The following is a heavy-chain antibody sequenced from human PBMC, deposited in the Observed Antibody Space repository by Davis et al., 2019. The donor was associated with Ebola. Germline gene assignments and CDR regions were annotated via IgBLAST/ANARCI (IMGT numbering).Heavy chain of an antibody. Sequence: GESLKISCAASGFTFSSNSMNWVRQAPGKGLEWVSFISSSSNYIYYADSVKGRFTVSRDNAKNSLYLQMNSLRAEDTAVYYCARDGFDPWGQGTLVTVSS. CDR1: GFTFSSNS. CDR2: ISSSSNYI. V-gene: IGHV3-21*01. CDR3: ARDGFDP. J-gene: IGHJ5*02.